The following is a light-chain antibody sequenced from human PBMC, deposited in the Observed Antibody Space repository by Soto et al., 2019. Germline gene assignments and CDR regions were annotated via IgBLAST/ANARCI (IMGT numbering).Light chain of an antibody. V-gene: IGKV3-11*01. J-gene: IGKJ4*01. Sequence: EIVLTQSPATLSLSPGERATLSCRASQSVSSYLAWYQQKPGQAPRLLIYDASNRATGIPARVSGSGSGTDFTLTISSLEPEDVAIYYCQQRSNWPPVTFGGGTKVEIK. CDR3: QQRSNWPPVT. CDR2: DAS. CDR1: QSVSSY.